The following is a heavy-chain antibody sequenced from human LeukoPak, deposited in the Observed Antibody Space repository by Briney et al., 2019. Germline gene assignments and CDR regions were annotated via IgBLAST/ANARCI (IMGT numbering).Heavy chain of an antibody. CDR3: ARHYYGSGINWFDP. CDR2: INHSGST. J-gene: IGHJ5*02. V-gene: IGHV4-34*01. CDR1: GVSFSGYY. D-gene: IGHD3-10*01. Sequence: SETLSLTCAVYGVSFSGYYWSWIRQPPGKGLEWIGEINHSGSTKYNPSLKSRVTISVDTSKNQFSLNLYSVTAADTAVYYCARHYYGSGINWFDPWGQGTLVTVSS.